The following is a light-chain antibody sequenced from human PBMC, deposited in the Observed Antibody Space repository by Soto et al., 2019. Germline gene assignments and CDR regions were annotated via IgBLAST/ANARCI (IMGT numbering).Light chain of an antibody. J-gene: IGKJ2*01. Sequence: DVQMTQSPSSLSPSVGDRVTITCRASQSFNTWLAWYQQKPGKAPKLLIYKTSILESGVPSRFSGSGSGTEFTLTISSLQPEDSATYYCQQYNSYPYTFGQGTKV. CDR1: QSFNTW. V-gene: IGKV1-5*03. CDR2: KTS. CDR3: QQYNSYPYT.